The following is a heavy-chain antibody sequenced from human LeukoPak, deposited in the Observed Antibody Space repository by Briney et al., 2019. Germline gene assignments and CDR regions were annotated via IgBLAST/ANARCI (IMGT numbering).Heavy chain of an antibody. V-gene: IGHV3-48*03. Sequence: GGSLRLSCAASGFTFNNFEMNWVRQAPGKGLEWVSYISSSGNTIYYADSVKGRFTISRGNAKNSLYLQMNSLRAEDTALYFCARGPPNYYDSSGYFYLWGQGTLVTVSS. J-gene: IGHJ4*02. D-gene: IGHD3-22*01. CDR1: GFTFNNFE. CDR3: ARGPPNYYDSSGYFYL. CDR2: ISSSGNTI.